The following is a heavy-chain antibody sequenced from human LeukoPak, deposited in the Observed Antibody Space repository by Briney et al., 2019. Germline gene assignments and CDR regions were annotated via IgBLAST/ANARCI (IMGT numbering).Heavy chain of an antibody. Sequence: ASVKVSCKASGYTFTGYYMHWVRQAPGQGLEWMGLINPTGGSTGYAQKFQGKVTMTRDMSTSTDYMELSSLRSEDTAIYYCARDNSVGDNAWWFDPWGQGTLVTVSS. V-gene: IGHV1-46*01. J-gene: IGHJ5*02. CDR2: INPTGGST. CDR1: GYTFTGYY. CDR3: ARDNSVGDNAWWFDP. D-gene: IGHD1-26*01.